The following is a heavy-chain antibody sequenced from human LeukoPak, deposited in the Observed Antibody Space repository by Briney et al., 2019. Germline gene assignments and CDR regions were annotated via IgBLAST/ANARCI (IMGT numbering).Heavy chain of an antibody. CDR2: IYPGDSDT. CDR3: ARHNREYASDSPVGY. D-gene: IGHD1-14*01. J-gene: IGHJ1*01. CDR1: GYTFTTYW. V-gene: IGHV5-51*01. Sequence: GESLQISCKGSGYTFTTYWIGWVRQMPGTGMEWMGIIYPGDSDTRYSPSFQGQVTISADKSISTAYLQWSSLKASDTAMYYCARHNREYASDSPVGYWGQGNRLTVSS.